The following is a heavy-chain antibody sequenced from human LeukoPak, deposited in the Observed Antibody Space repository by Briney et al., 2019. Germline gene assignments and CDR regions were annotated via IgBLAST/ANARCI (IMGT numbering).Heavy chain of an antibody. V-gene: IGHV2-5*01. CDR3: AHRRPYCSTSCYIQYNWFDP. Sequence: RVSGPTLVKPTQTLTLTCTFSGFSLSTRGVGVGWIRQPPGKALEWLALIYWNDDKRYSPSLKSRLTITKDTSKNQVVLTMTNMDPVDTATYYCAHRRPYCSTSCYIQYNWFDPWGQGTLVTVSS. J-gene: IGHJ5*02. D-gene: IGHD2-2*02. CDR2: IYWNDDK. CDR1: GFSLSTRGVG.